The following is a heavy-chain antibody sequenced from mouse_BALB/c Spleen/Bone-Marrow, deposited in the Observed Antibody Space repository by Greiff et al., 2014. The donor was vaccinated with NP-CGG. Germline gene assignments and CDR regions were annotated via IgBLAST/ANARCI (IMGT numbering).Heavy chain of an antibody. CDR3: ARDKGGYYVGGFAY. CDR2: ISDGGTYT. Sequence: EVQLVESGGGLVKPGGSLKLSCAASGFTFSDYYMYWVRQTPEKSLEWVATISDGGTYTYYSDSVKGRFTISRDNARNNLYLQMSSLKSEDTAMYYCARDKGGYYVGGFAYWGQGTLVTVSA. V-gene: IGHV5-4*02. D-gene: IGHD2-3*01. J-gene: IGHJ3*01. CDR1: GFTFSDYY.